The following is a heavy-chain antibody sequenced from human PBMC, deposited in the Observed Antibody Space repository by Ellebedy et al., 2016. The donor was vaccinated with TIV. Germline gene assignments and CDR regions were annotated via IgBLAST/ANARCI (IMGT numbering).Heavy chain of an antibody. V-gene: IGHV1-18*01. CDR2: TSAAIGKM. Sequence: AASVKVFCKTSGYSFTSYGLGWVRQDPGQGLEWMGWTSAAIGKMNYVPKFQGRLTFTTDTSTGTAYMQLKSLRLDDTAMYYCARTTATDYASGSYYKSYFDYWGLGTLVTVSS. CDR1: GYSFTSYG. CDR3: ARTTATDYASGSYYKSYFDY. D-gene: IGHD3-10*01. J-gene: IGHJ4*02.